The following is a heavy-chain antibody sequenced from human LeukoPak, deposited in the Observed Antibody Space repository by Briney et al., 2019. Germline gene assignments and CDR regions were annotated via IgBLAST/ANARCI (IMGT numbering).Heavy chain of an antibody. D-gene: IGHD3-22*01. Sequence: GGSLRLSCEGSGFTFSNYWMGWVRLAPGKGLQWVANIKTDGSEKYYVDSVKGRFTISRDNAKNSLYLQMNSLRAEDTAVYYCATYSSLNRREFQYWGQGTLLTVSS. V-gene: IGHV3-7*01. CDR3: ATYSSLNRREFQY. J-gene: IGHJ1*01. CDR2: IKTDGSEK. CDR1: GFTFSNYW.